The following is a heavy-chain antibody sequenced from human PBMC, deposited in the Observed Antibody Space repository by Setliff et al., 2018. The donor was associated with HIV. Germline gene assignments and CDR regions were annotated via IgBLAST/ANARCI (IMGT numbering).Heavy chain of an antibody. CDR1: GYTFTSYG. D-gene: IGHD3-22*01. Sequence: ASVKVSCKASGYTFTSYGISWVRQAPGQGLEWMGWISAYDGDTKYAEKFQGRVTMTADTTASTAYMELRNLKSDDTAVYYCARVKPSAPYYYDSSGSKRFDYWGQGTLVTVSS. CDR3: ARVKPSAPYYYDSSGSKRFDY. J-gene: IGHJ4*02. V-gene: IGHV1-18*01. CDR2: ISAYDGDT.